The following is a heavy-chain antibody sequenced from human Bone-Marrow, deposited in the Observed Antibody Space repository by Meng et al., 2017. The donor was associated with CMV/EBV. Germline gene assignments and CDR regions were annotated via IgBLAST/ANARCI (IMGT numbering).Heavy chain of an antibody. D-gene: IGHD2-2*02. J-gene: IGHJ4*02. Sequence: FSGYYGSLIRQPPGKGLEWIGEINHSGSTNYNPSLKSRVTISVDTSKNQFSLKLSSVTAADTAVYYCARAPANIVVVPAAIGGNYFDYWGQGTLVTVSS. CDR1: FSGYY. CDR2: INHSGST. V-gene: IGHV4-34*01. CDR3: ARAPANIVVVPAAIGGNYFDY.